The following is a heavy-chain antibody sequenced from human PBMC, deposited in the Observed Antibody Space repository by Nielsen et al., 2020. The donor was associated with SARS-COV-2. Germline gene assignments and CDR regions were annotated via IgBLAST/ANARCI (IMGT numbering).Heavy chain of an antibody. J-gene: IGHJ4*02. D-gene: IGHD3-22*01. CDR2: ISGGDDST. Sequence: GGSLRLSCAASGFTFSSYHMSWVRQAPEKGLEWVSSISGGDDSTYYADSVKGRFTISRDNSKNTLYLQMNSLRAEDTAVYYCAKHRWGHFYDSIDYWGQGNLVTVSS. V-gene: IGHV3-23*01. CDR3: AKHRWGHFYDSIDY. CDR1: GFTFSSYH.